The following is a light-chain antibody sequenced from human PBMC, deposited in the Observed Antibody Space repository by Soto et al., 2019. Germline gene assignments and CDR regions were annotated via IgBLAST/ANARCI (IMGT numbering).Light chain of an antibody. Sequence: DIQMTQSPSSLSASLGDRVAITCRASQSISSYLNWYQQKPGKAPKLLIYEASSLESGVPSRFGGSGSGTEFTLTISSLQPDDFATYYCQQYNTYSWTFGQGTKVEIK. V-gene: IGKV1-5*03. J-gene: IGKJ1*01. CDR2: EAS. CDR1: QSISSY. CDR3: QQYNTYSWT.